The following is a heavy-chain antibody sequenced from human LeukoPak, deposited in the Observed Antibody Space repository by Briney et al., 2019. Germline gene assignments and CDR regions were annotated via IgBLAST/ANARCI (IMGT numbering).Heavy chain of an antibody. Sequence: GGSLRLSCTASGFNFRDYAMTWVRQPPGKGLEWVSTISDSGLSTYYADSVKGRFTISRDNSKNTVFLQMNSLTAEDTAMFYCARDLGFSRNRYFDYWGQGTLVTVSS. D-gene: IGHD2/OR15-2a*01. V-gene: IGHV3-23*01. CDR3: ARDLGFSRNRYFDY. J-gene: IGHJ4*02. CDR2: ISDSGLST. CDR1: GFNFRDYA.